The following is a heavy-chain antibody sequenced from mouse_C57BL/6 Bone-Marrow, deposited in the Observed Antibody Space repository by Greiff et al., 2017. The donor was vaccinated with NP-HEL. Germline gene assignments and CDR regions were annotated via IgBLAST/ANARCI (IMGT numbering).Heavy chain of an antibody. CDR2: ISSGGSYT. V-gene: IGHV5-6*01. J-gene: IGHJ3*01. Sequence: EVMLVESGGDLVKPGGSLKLSCAASGFTFSSYGMSWVRQTPDKRLEWVATISSGGSYTYYLDSVKGRFTISRDNAKNTLYLQMSSLKSEDTAMYYCARHTFAYWGQGTLVTVSA. CDR3: ARHTFAY. CDR1: GFTFSSYG.